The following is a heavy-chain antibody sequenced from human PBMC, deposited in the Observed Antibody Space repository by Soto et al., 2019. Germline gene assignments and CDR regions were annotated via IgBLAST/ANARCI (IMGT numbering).Heavy chain of an antibody. J-gene: IGHJ4*02. CDR2: ISYDGSKK. CDR3: GHILSCSDGVCPDTIDY. Sequence: QVQLVESGGGVVQPGRSLRLSCAASGFVFSIYGMHWVRQAPGKGLEWVADISYDGSKKHYADSRKGRFTISRDNSRKTMNMQMNSLKAEETAGYYCGHILSCSDGVCPDTIDYWGQGTLVTVSS. D-gene: IGHD2-8*01. CDR1: GFVFSIYG. V-gene: IGHV3-30*03.